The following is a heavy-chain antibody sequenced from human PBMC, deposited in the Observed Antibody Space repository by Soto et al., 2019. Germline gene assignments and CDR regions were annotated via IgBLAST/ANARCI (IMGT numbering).Heavy chain of an antibody. Sequence: SETLSLTCTVSGGSISGYYWSWIRQPPGKGLEWIGYIYYSGSTNYNPSLKSRVTISLDTSKNQFSLKLSSVTAADTAVYYCASSFYSGSGSSTYYFDYWGQGTLVTVSS. J-gene: IGHJ4*02. V-gene: IGHV4-59*01. D-gene: IGHD3-10*01. CDR2: IYYSGST. CDR3: ASSFYSGSGSSTYYFDY. CDR1: GGSISGYY.